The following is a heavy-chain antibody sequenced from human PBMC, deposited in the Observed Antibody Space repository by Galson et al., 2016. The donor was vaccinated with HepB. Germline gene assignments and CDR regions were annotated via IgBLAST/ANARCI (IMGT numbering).Heavy chain of an antibody. CDR1: GFSLTTSGVA. CDR2: IYWDDDK. V-gene: IGHV2-5*02. J-gene: IGHJ4*02. D-gene: IGHD3-10*01. CDR3: AHRRTSADYGSGKDHYFDY. Sequence: PALVKPTQTLTLTCTFSGFSLTTSGVAVGWIRQPPGKALEWLALIYWDDDKRYSPSLKSRLNITKDTSKNQVVLTRTNMDPVDTATYYCAHRRTSADYGSGKDHYFDYWGQGTLVTVSS.